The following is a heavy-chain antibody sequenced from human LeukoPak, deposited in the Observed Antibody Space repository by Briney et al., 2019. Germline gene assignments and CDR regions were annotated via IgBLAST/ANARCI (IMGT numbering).Heavy chain of an antibody. CDR1: GFTFDDYA. D-gene: IGHD5-12*01. Sequence: GGSLRLSCAASGFTFDDYAMHWVRQAPGKGLQWVSGISWNSGSIGYADSVKGRFTISRDNAKNSLYLQMNSLRAEDTALYYCAKISGAYDGYFDYWGQGTLVTVSS. CDR3: AKISGAYDGYFDY. CDR2: ISWNSGSI. V-gene: IGHV3-9*01. J-gene: IGHJ4*02.